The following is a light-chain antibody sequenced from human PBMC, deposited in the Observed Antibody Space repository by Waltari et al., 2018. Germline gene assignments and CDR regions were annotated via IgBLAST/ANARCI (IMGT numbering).Light chain of an antibody. J-gene: IGKJ3*01. CDR3: LQVNSYPFT. CDR1: QGISSY. CDR2: GGS. V-gene: IGKV1-9*01. Sequence: IQLTQSPLSLSASVGDRVTLICRASQGISSYLAWYQQKAGRAPKLLIYGGSTLPNGVPSRFSGSGFGTDFTLTISSLQPEDFATYYCLQVNSYPFTFGPGTTVDIK.